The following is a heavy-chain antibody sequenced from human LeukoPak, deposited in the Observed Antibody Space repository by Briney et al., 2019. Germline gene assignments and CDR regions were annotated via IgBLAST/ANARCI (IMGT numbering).Heavy chain of an antibody. Sequence: TSETLSLTCAVYGGSFSGYYWSWIRQPPGKGLEWIGEINHSGSTNYNPSLKSRVTISVDTSKDQFSLKLSSVTAADTAVYYCARGPASRGSYPPRYFDYWGQGTLVTVSS. V-gene: IGHV4-34*01. CDR3: ARGPASRGSYPPRYFDY. CDR2: INHSGST. CDR1: GGSFSGYY. D-gene: IGHD1-26*01. J-gene: IGHJ4*02.